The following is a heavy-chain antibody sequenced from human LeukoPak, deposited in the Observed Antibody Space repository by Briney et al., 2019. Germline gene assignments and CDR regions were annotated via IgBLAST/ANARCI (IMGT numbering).Heavy chain of an antibody. CDR3: ARRPYSDSSGRLSDV. CDR1: GFAFDSYN. J-gene: IGHJ4*02. V-gene: IGHV3-48*02. D-gene: IGHD3-22*01. Sequence: PGGSLRLSCAASGFAFDSYNMDWVRQAPGRGLEWISYIGSSGSPTHYADSVRGRFTISRDNAMNSLYLQMNSLRDEDTAVYYCARRPYSDSSGRLSDVWGQGTLVTVSS. CDR2: IGSSGSPT.